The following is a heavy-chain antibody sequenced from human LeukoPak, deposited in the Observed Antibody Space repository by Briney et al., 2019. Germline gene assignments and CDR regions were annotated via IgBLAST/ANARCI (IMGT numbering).Heavy chain of an antibody. D-gene: IGHD2-2*01. V-gene: IGHV1-46*01. CDR1: GYTFTSYY. CDR3: AKEAGYCSSTSCLIGWFDP. Sequence: RASVKVSCKASGYTFTSYYMHWVRQTPGQGLEWMGIINPSGGSTSYAQKFQGRVTMTRDTSTSTVYMELSSLRSEDTAVYYCAKEAGYCSSTSCLIGWFDPWGQGTLVTVSS. J-gene: IGHJ5*02. CDR2: INPSGGST.